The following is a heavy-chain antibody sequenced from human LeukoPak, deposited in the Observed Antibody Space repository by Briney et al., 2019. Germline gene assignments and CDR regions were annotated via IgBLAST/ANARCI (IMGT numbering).Heavy chain of an antibody. CDR3: ASGDFWSGYSDY. D-gene: IGHD3-3*01. CDR1: GGSISSYY. J-gene: IGHJ4*02. V-gene: IGHV4-59*01. CDR2: IYYSGST. Sequence: NPSETLSLTCTVSGGSISSYYWSWIRQPPGKGLEWIGYIYYSGSTNYNPSLKSRVTISVDTSKNQFSLKLSSVTAADTAVYYCASGDFWSGYSDYWGQGTLVTVSS.